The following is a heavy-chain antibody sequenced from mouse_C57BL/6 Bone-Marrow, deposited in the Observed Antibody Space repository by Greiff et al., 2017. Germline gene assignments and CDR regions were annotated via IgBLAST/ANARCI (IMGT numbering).Heavy chain of an antibody. D-gene: IGHD1-1*02. J-gene: IGHJ3*01. CDR1: GYTFTNYW. CDR2: IYPGGGYT. Sequence: VQLQESGAELVRPGTSVKMSCKASGYTFTNYWIGWAKQRPGHGLEWIGDIYPGGGYTNYNEKFKGKATLTADKSSSTAYMQFSSLTSEDSAIYYCARGYAMDYWGQGTLVTVSA. CDR3: ARGYAMDY. V-gene: IGHV1-63*01.